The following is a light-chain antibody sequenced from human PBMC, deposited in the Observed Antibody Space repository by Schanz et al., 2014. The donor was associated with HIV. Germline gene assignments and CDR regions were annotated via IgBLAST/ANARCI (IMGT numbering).Light chain of an antibody. CDR3: SSYAGSNSVV. V-gene: IGLV2-8*01. CDR2: EVS. CDR1: SSDVGGYHY. Sequence: QSALTQPPSASGSPGQSVTISCTGTSSDVGGYHYVSWYQQHPGKAPKLMIYEVSKRPSGVPDRFSGSKSGNTASLIISGLQAEDEADYYCSSYAGSNSVVFGGGTKLTVL. J-gene: IGLJ2*01.